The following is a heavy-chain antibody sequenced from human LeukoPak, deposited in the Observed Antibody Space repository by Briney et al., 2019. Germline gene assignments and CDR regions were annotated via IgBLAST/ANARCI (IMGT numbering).Heavy chain of an antibody. CDR3: ATKAFDY. V-gene: IGHV3-30-3*01. CDR1: GFTFSSYA. Sequence: GRSLRLSCAASGFTFSSYAMHWVRQAPGKGLEWVAVISYDGSNKYYADSVKGRFTISRDNSKNTLYLQMNSLRAEDTAVYYCATKAFDYWGQGTLVTVSS. CDR2: ISYDGSNK. J-gene: IGHJ4*02.